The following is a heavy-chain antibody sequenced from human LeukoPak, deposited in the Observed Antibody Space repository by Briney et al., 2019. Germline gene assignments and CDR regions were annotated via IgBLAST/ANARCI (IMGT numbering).Heavy chain of an antibody. V-gene: IGHV4-34*01. CDR1: GGSFSGYY. CDR2: INHSGST. CDR3: ARGGGRRWLQPLDY. D-gene: IGHD5-24*01. J-gene: IGHJ4*02. Sequence: SETLSLTCAVYGGSFSGYYWSWIRQPPGKGLEWIGEINHSGSTNYSPSLKSRVTISVDTSKNQFSLNLSSVTAADTAVYYCARGGGRRWLQPLDYWGQGTLVTVSS.